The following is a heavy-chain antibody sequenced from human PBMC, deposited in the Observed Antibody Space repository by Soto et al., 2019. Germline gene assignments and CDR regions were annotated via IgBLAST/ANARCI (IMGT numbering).Heavy chain of an antibody. D-gene: IGHD3-9*01. CDR2: VNPDGTIT. J-gene: IGHJ4*02. CDR1: GYTFSHYW. CDR3: DS. Sequence: PGGSLRLSCAASGYTFSHYWMHWVRQAPGKGLVWVSRVNPDGTITTYADSVKGRFTISRDNAKNTAVYYCAKDRDYDISIRVFDSWGQGTLVTVSS. V-gene: IGHV3-74*01.